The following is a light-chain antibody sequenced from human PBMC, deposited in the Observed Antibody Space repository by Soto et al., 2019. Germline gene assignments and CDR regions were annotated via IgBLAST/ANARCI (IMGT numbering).Light chain of an antibody. Sequence: EIVLTQSPATLSLSPGESATLSCGASQTVSSSLAWYQQKPGQAPRLLIYEASNRATGIPARFSGSGSGADFTLTISSLEPEDFALYYCQQHINWPLTFGGGTKVDIK. J-gene: IGKJ4*01. V-gene: IGKV3-11*01. CDR1: QTVSSS. CDR3: QQHINWPLT. CDR2: EAS.